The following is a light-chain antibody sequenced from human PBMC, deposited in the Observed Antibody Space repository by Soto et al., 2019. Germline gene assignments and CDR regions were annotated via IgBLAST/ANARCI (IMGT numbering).Light chain of an antibody. CDR3: SSYAGSNNVV. CDR1: SSDVGGYNY. J-gene: IGLJ2*01. Sequence: QSALTQPPSASGSPGQSVTISCTGTSSDVGGYNYVSWYQQHPGKAPKLMIYEVSKRPSGVPDRFSGSKFGNTASLTVSGLQAEDEDDYYCSSYAGSNNVVFGGGTQLTVL. CDR2: EVS. V-gene: IGLV2-8*01.